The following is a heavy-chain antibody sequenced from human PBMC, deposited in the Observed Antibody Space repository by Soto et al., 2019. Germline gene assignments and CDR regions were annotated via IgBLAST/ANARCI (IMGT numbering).Heavy chain of an antibody. Sequence: EVQLLESGGGLVRPGGSLRLSCAASGFTFSNYAMNWVRQAPGKGLEWVSTISVSGGNTYYADSVKGRFTISRDTSKNTLYLQMNSLRAEDTAVYYCAKDLGSSPPGDFWGQGTLVTVS. V-gene: IGHV3-23*01. CDR1: GFTFSNYA. CDR3: AKDLGSSPPGDF. J-gene: IGHJ4*02. CDR2: ISVSGGNT. D-gene: IGHD6-6*01.